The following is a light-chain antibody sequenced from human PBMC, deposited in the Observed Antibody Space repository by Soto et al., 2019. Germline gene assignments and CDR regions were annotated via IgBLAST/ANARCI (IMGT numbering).Light chain of an antibody. CDR2: LSSDGSH. CDR3: QTWDTGARVV. V-gene: IGLV4-69*01. J-gene: IGLJ2*01. CDR1: SGHSSYA. Sequence: QLVLTQSPSASASLGASVKLTCTLSSGHSSYAIAWHQQQPEKGPRYLMKLSSDGSHSKGDGIPDRFLGSSSGAERYLTISSLQSEDEADYYCQTWDTGARVVFGGGTQLTVL.